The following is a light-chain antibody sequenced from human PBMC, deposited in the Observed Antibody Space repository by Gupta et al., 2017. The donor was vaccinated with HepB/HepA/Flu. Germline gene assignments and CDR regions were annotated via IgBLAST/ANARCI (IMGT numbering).Light chain of an antibody. CDR2: DAS. CDR3: QQRSNCPEWT. CDR1: QSVSNY. V-gene: IGKV3-11*01. Sequence: EIVLTQSPATLSLSPGERATLSCRASQSVSNYLAWYQQKPGQAPRLLIYDASNRDTGVSARFSGRGYGKDLALTSSSREQEDFAGYYYQQRSNCPEWTFGQGTKVEIK. J-gene: IGKJ1*01.